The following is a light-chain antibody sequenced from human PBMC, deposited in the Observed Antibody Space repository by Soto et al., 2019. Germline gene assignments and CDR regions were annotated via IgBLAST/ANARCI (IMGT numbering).Light chain of an antibody. CDR3: HQYYSDALT. V-gene: IGKV1-8*01. Sequence: AIRMTQSPSSFSASTGDRVTITCRASQGISSYLPWYQQKPGKAPKLLIYAASTLQSGVPSRFRGSGSGTGVNLTISCLHFEECATYSCHQYYSDALTFGVGTNVDSK. CDR2: AAS. CDR1: QGISSY. J-gene: IGKJ3*01.